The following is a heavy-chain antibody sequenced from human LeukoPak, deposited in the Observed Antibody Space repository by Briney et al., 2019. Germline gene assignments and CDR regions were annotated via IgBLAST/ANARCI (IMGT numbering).Heavy chain of an antibody. CDR1: GGSISSSSYY. CDR3: ARWKRSIRYFDY. V-gene: IGHV4-39*07. J-gene: IGHJ4*02. Sequence: SETLSLTCTVSGGSISSSSYYWGWIRQPPGKGLEWIGSIYYSGSTYYNPSLKSRVTISVDTSKNQFSLKLSSVTAADTAVYYCARWKRSIRYFDYWGQGTLVTVSS. CDR2: IYYSGST. D-gene: IGHD5-24*01.